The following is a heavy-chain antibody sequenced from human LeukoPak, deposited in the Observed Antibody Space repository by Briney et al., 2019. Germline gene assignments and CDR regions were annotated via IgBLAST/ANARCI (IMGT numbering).Heavy chain of an antibody. CDR3: ARYCSSTSCYSTGLGNWFDP. Sequence: ASVTVSCMASGYTFTSYGISWVRQAPGQGLEWMGWISAYNGNTNYAQKLQGRVTMTTDTSTSTAYMELRSLRSDDTAVYYCARYCSSTSCYSTGLGNWFDPWGQGTLVTVSS. CDR2: ISAYNGNT. V-gene: IGHV1-18*01. D-gene: IGHD2-2*01. J-gene: IGHJ5*02. CDR1: GYTFTSYG.